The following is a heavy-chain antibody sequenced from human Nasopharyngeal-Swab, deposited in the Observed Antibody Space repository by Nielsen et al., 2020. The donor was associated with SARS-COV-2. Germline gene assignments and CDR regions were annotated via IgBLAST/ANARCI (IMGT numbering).Heavy chain of an antibody. CDR2: IYHSGST. Sequence: RQAPGKGLEWIGYIYHSGSTYYNPSLKSRVAISVDRSKNQFSLKLSSVTAADTAVYYCVRRTGGMTTVVTTHGFDIWGQGTMVTVSS. D-gene: IGHD4-23*01. V-gene: IGHV4-30-2*01. J-gene: IGHJ3*02. CDR3: VRRTGGMTTVVTTHGFDI.